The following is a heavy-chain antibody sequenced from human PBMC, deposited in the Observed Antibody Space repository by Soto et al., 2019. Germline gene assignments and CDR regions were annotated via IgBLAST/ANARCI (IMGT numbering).Heavy chain of an antibody. CDR2: IWYDGSNQ. V-gene: IGHV3-33*03. D-gene: IGHD2-21*01. CDR3: AKAFPGQDNWFES. J-gene: IGHJ5*01. CDR1: AVTFSAYN. Sequence: QVQLVESGGGVVQPGRSLRLSCAASAVTFSAYNMHWVRQAPGKGLEWVAFIWYDGSNQFYADSVKGRFSISRDNSKNTLYLQMNSLSPEDTAMYYCAKAFPGQDNWFESWGPGTLVTVSS.